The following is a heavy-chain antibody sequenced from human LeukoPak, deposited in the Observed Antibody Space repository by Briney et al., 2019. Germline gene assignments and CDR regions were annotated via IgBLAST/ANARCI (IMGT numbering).Heavy chain of an antibody. V-gene: IGHV3-30*03. Sequence: PGGSLRLSCAASGFTFSSYGMHWVRQAPGKGLEWVAVISYDGSNKYYADSVKGRFTISRDNSKNTLYLQMNSLRAEDTAVYYCARDLGDGYNKMNFDYWGQGTLVTVSS. J-gene: IGHJ4*02. D-gene: IGHD5-24*01. CDR3: ARDLGDGYNKMNFDY. CDR2: ISYDGSNK. CDR1: GFTFSSYG.